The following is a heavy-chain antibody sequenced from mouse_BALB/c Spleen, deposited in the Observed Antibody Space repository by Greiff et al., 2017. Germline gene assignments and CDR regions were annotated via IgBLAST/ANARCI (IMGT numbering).Heavy chain of an antibody. V-gene: IGHV1-63*02. CDR2: IYPGGGYT. Sequence: VKLQESGAELVRPGTSVKISCKASGYTFTNYWLGWVKQRPGHGLEWIGDIYPGGGYTNYNEKFKGKATLTADTSSSTAYMQLSSLTSEDSAVYFCARSGGYFDYWGQGTTLTVSS. CDR1: GYTFTNYW. J-gene: IGHJ2*01. D-gene: IGHD3-1*01. CDR3: ARSGGYFDY.